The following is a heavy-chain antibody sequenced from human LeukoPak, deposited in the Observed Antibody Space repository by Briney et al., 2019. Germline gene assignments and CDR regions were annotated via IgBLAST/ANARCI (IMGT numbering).Heavy chain of an antibody. CDR2: INPSGGST. CDR3: ARDAEDYYDSSGYYYDY. CDR1: GYTITNNW. J-gene: IGHJ4*02. V-gene: IGHV1-46*01. Sequence: ASVKVSCKASGYTITNNWMHWVRQAPGQGLEWMGVINPSGGSTSYAQKFQGRVTMTRDMSTSTVYMELSSLRSEDTAVYYCARDAEDYYDSSGYYYDYWGQGTLVTVSP. D-gene: IGHD3-22*01.